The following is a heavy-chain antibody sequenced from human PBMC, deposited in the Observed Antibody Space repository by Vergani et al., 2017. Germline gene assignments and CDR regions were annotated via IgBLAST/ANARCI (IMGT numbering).Heavy chain of an antibody. CDR1: GFTFTNFA. Sequence: EVQLLESGGNLVQPGGSLRLSCAASGFTFTNFAMTWVRQAPGEGLEWVPGISGSGGFTYYADSVKGRFTISRDNSKNTMFLQMNNLRAEDTAVYYCAKDDDPGYYDSSGYCDYWGQGTMVTVSS. CDR3: AKDDDPGYYDSSGYCDY. CDR2: ISGSGGFT. D-gene: IGHD3-22*01. V-gene: IGHV3-23*01. J-gene: IGHJ4*02.